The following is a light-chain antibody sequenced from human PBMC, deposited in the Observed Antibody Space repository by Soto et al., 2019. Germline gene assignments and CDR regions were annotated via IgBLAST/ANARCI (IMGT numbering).Light chain of an antibody. CDR1: QSGSSY. CDR3: KQYKDCPTR. V-gene: IGKV3-15*01. CDR2: VES. Sequence: EMVMTHSPATLSVSPGERVTLSCRASQSGSSYLSWYQQKPGPPPRLLIYVESTRAAGIPARFSGSGYGTEFTLTIRSLQSEDFEVYYCKQYKDCPTRFGQGTKVEIK. J-gene: IGKJ1*01.